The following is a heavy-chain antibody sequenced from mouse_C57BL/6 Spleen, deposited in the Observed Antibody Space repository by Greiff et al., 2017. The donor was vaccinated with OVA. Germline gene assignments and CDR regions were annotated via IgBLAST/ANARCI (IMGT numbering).Heavy chain of an antibody. J-gene: IGHJ4*01. CDR2: INPSNGGT. V-gene: IGHV1-53*01. CDR1: GYTFTSYW. D-gene: IGHD1-1*01. CDR3: ARPTVGPRYAMDY. Sequence: QVHVKQPGTELVKPGASVKLSCKASGYTFTSYWMHWVKQRPGQGLEWIGNINPSNGGTNYNEKFKSKATLTVDKSSSTAYMQLSSLTSEDSAVYYCARPTVGPRYAMDYWGQGTSVTVSS.